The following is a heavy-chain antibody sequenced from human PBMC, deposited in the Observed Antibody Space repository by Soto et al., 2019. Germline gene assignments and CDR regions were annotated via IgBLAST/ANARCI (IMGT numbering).Heavy chain of an antibody. D-gene: IGHD5-12*01. CDR3: ARDHPRYSGYDYVDY. CDR2: MSSSSSYT. Sequence: QVQLVESGGGLVKPGGSLRLSCAASGFTFSDYYMSWIRQAPGKGLEWVSYMSSSSSYTNYADSVKGRFTISRDNAKNSLYLQMNTLRAEDTAVNYCARDHPRYSGYDYVDYWGQGTLVTVSS. CDR1: GFTFSDYY. J-gene: IGHJ4*02. V-gene: IGHV3-11*05.